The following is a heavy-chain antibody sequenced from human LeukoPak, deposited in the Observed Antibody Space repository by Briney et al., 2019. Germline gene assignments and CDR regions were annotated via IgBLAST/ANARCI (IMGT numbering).Heavy chain of an antibody. V-gene: IGHV1-24*01. J-gene: IGHJ5*02. Sequence: GASVKVSCKVSGYTLTELSMHWVRQAPGKGLEWMGGFDPEDGETIYAQKFQGRVTMTEDTSTDTAYMELSSLRSEDTAVYYCATGRYCSGGGCLSWVYWFDPWGQGTLVTVSS. CDR1: GYTLTELS. CDR3: ATGRYCSGGGCLSWVYWFDP. CDR2: FDPEDGET. D-gene: IGHD2-15*01.